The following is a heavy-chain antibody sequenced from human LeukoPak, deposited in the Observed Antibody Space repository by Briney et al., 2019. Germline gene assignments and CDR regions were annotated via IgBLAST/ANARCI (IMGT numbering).Heavy chain of an antibody. D-gene: IGHD3-10*01. CDR2: ITGSGPYM. V-gene: IGHV3-21*06. Sequence: GGSLRHSCAASGFTFSSYSMHWVRLSPGKGLEWVSSITGSGPYMLYADSVKHRFTISRDNTKNLLYLEMNSLRAEDTAMYFCVRDVGAVRGEVYFDYWGQGTLVTVSS. J-gene: IGHJ4*02. CDR1: GFTFSSYS. CDR3: VRDVGAVRGEVYFDY.